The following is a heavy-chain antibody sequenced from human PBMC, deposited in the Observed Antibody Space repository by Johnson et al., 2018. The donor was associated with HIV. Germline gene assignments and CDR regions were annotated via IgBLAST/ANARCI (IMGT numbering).Heavy chain of an antibody. CDR2: IQSKPDGGTK. J-gene: IGHJ3*02. CDR3: TSLRDDAFDI. Sequence: GFVKPGASLSLSCAASGFTFSHAWMSWVRPAPGTGLEWVGGIQSKPDGGTKDSAAPVKRIFTISRDDSKNTLYRQMNSLKNEDTAVYYCTSLRDDAFDIWGQGTMVTLSS. V-gene: IGHV3-15*01. CDR1: GFTFSHAW.